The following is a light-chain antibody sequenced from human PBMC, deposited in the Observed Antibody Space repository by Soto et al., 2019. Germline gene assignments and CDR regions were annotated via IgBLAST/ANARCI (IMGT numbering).Light chain of an antibody. CDR2: GAS. J-gene: IGKJ3*01. V-gene: IGKV3-15*01. CDR1: QSVSSN. Sequence: EIVMTQSPATLSVSPGERATLSCRASQSVSSNLAWYQQKPGQALRLLIYGASTRAPGIPARFSGSGSGTEFTLTISSLQSEDFAVYYFQQYNNWPPVFTFGPGTKVDIK. CDR3: QQYNNWPPVFT.